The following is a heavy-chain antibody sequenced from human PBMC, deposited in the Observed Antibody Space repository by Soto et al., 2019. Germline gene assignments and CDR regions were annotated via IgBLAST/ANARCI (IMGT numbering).Heavy chain of an antibody. Sequence: QITLKESGPTLVKPTQTLTLTCTFSGFSLTKTGVGMGWLRQPPGKALEGLALVYWDDEKRYSPSLQSRLTITTDTTKNQVVLTMTHMDPVDTATYCCADKSLGDYVVWAFDIWGQGTLVTVSS. CDR1: GFSLTKTGVG. CDR2: VYWDDEK. V-gene: IGHV2-5*02. CDR3: ADKSLGDYVVWAFDI. J-gene: IGHJ3*02. D-gene: IGHD4-17*01.